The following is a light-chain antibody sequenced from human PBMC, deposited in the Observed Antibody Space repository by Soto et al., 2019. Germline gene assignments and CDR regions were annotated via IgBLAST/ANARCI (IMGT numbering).Light chain of an antibody. Sequence: KIQAAAALLKKKGDRVTISCRASQGIANYLAWYQQKPGKVPELLIYAASTLHSGVPSRFSGSGSGTDFTLTISCLQPEDVASYYCQKYSTAPWTFGPGPNVDIK. CDR2: AAS. CDR1: QGIANY. J-gene: IGKJ1*01. V-gene: IGKV1-27*01. CDR3: QKYSTAPWT.